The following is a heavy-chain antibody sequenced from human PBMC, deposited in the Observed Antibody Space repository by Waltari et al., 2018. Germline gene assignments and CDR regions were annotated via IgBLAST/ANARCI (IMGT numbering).Heavy chain of an antibody. CDR3: AREGGPGYSSGWAEYFQH. Sequence: QVQLQQSGPGLEKPSQTLSLTCAISGDSVSSTSAAWNWNWQSPTVRLEWLGRTYYRSKWYNDYAVSVKSRITINPDTSKNQFSLQLNSVTPEDTAVYYCAREGGPGYSSGWAEYFQHWGQGTLVTVSS. J-gene: IGHJ1*01. CDR1: GDSVSSTSAA. V-gene: IGHV6-1*01. CDR2: TYYRSKWYN. D-gene: IGHD6-19*01.